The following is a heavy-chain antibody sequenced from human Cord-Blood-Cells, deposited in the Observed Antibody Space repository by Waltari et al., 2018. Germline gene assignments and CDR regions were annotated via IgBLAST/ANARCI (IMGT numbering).Heavy chain of an antibody. Sequence: QLQLQESGPGLVKPSETLSLTCTVSGGSISSSSYYWGWIRQPPGKGLEWIGSIYYSGSTDYNPSLKSRVTISVDTSKNQFSLKLSSVTAADTAVYYWARRGAVAGMDYWGQGTLVTVSS. D-gene: IGHD6-19*01. V-gene: IGHV4-39*07. J-gene: IGHJ4*02. CDR3: ARRGAVAGMDY. CDR1: GGSISSSSYY. CDR2: IYYSGST.